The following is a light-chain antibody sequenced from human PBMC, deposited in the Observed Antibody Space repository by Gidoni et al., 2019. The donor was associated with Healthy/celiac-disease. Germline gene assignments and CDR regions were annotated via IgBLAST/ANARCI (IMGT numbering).Light chain of an antibody. CDR1: QTVSSSY. V-gene: IGKV3-20*01. Sequence: EIVLTQSPGTLSLSPGERATLSCRASQTVSSSYVAWYQHKPGQAPRLLIYGASIRATGIPDRFSGSGSGTDCTLTISRQEPEDFAVYYCQQYGSSPDTFGQGTKLEIK. CDR3: QQYGSSPDT. CDR2: GAS. J-gene: IGKJ2*01.